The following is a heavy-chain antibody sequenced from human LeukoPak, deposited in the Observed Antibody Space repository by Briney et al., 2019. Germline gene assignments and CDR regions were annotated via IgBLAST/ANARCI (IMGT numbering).Heavy chain of an antibody. Sequence: GGSLRLSCAASGFTFSSYEMNWVRQAPGKGLERVSYISSSCSTIYYADSVKGRFTISRDNAKNSLYLQMNSLRAEDTAVYYCASRLPRNYFDYWGQGTLVTVSS. CDR2: ISSSCSTI. CDR1: GFTFSSYE. J-gene: IGHJ4*02. V-gene: IGHV3-48*03. D-gene: IGHD2-15*01. CDR3: ASRLPRNYFDY.